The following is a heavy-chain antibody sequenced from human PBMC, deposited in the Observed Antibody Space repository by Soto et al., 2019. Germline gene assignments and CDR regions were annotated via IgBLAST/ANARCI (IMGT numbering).Heavy chain of an antibody. Sequence: KASETLSLTCTVSVGSVSSYSWTWVRQPPGKGLEWIGYVYYSGSTHYNPSLKSRVTISLDTSKNQFSLKLTSVTAADTAMYFCASSPPAMVAPNIWGQGTLVTVSS. J-gene: IGHJ4*02. V-gene: IGHV4-59*02. CDR3: ASSPPAMVAPNI. D-gene: IGHD5-18*01. CDR1: VGSVSSYS. CDR2: VYYSGST.